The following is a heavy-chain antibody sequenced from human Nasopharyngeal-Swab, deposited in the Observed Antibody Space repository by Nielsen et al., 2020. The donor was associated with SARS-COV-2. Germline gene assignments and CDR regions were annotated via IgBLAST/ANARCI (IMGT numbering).Heavy chain of an antibody. D-gene: IGHD6-13*01. CDR1: GFIFSSYG. CDR3: AKVPDSSWVDAFDI. CDR2: ISYDGSNK. V-gene: IGHV3-30*18. Sequence: LSLTCAASGFIFSSYGMHWARQAPGKGLEWVAVISYDGSNKYYADSLKGRFTISKDNSKNTLYLQMNSLRAEDTAVYYCAKVPDSSWVDAFDIWGQGTKVTVSS. J-gene: IGHJ3*02.